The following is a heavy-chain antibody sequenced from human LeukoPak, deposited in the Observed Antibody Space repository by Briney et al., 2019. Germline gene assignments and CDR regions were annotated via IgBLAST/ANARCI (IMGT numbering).Heavy chain of an antibody. D-gene: IGHD3-22*01. Sequence: GGSLRLSCAASGFXVSSNYISWVRQAPGKGLEWVSVIYSGGSTYYADSVKGRFTISRDNSKNTLYLQMNSLRAEDTAVYYCARGTRSSGYYFDYWGQGTLVTVSS. J-gene: IGHJ4*02. CDR2: IYSGGST. V-gene: IGHV3-53*01. CDR3: ARGTRSSGYYFDY. CDR1: GFXVSSNY.